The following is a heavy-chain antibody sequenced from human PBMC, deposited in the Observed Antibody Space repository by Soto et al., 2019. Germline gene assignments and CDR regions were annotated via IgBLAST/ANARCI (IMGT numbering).Heavy chain of an antibody. D-gene: IGHD1-26*01. CDR3: ARPSGEWELRGPLDY. CDR2: ISSSSRYT. Sequence: QVQLVESGGGLVKPGGSLRLSCAASGFTFSDYYMSWIRQAPGKGLEWVSYISSSSRYTNYADSVKGRFTISRDNAKNSLYLQMNSLRAEDTAVYYCARPSGEWELRGPLDYWGQGTLVTVSS. J-gene: IGHJ4*02. CDR1: GFTFSDYY. V-gene: IGHV3-11*05.